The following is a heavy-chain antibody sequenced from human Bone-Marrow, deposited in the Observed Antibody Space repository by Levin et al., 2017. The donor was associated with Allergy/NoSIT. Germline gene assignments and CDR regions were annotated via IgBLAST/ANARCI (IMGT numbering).Heavy chain of an antibody. Sequence: GASVKVSCAASGFTFSSYSMNWVRQAPGKGLEWVSYISSSSSTIYYADSVKGRFTISRDNAKNSLYLQMNSLRDEDTAVYYCARDPNWNYEVFGWFDPWGQGTLVTVSS. CDR1: GFTFSSYS. CDR2: ISSSSSTI. CDR3: ARDPNWNYEVFGWFDP. V-gene: IGHV3-48*02. J-gene: IGHJ5*02. D-gene: IGHD1-7*01.